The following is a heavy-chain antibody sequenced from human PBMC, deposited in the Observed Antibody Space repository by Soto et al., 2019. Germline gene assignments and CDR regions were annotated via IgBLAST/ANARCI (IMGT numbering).Heavy chain of an antibody. Sequence: PGGSLRLSCAASGFPFNIYTMTWVRTAPGKGLEWVSAISRYGDITYYADSVEGRFSISRDNSKNTLYLQMNSLRAEDTAVYYCAKDRYLDHDSRGYLFDNWGQGTLVTVSS. CDR3: AKDRYLDHDSRGYLFDN. D-gene: IGHD3-22*01. CDR2: ISRYGDIT. V-gene: IGHV3-23*01. J-gene: IGHJ4*02. CDR1: GFPFNIYT.